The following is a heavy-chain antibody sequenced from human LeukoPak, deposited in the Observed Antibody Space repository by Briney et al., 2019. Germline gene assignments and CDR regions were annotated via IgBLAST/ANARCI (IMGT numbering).Heavy chain of an antibody. CDR3: ARDREGDIVGATTVDY. D-gene: IGHD1-26*01. CDR2: IKQDGSEK. Sequence: GGSLRLSCAASGFTFSSYWMSWVRQAPGKGLEWVANIKQDGSEKYYVDSVKGRFTISRDNAKNSLYLQMNSLRAEDTAVYYCARDREGDIVGATTVDYWGQGTLVTVSS. J-gene: IGHJ4*02. V-gene: IGHV3-7*01. CDR1: GFTFSSYW.